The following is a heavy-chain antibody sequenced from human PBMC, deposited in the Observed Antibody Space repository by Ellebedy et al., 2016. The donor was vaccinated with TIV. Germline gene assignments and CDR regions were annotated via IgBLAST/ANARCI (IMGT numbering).Heavy chain of an antibody. V-gene: IGHV4-39*06. CDR2: IYHSGST. D-gene: IGHD3-10*01. J-gene: IGHJ5*02. Sequence: SETLSLTCTVSGGSISSSSYYWGWIRQPPGTGLEWIGSIYHSGSTYYNPSLKSRVTISVDTSKNQFPLKLSSVTAADTAVYYCARRVTMVRGGRFDPWGQGTLVTVSS. CDR3: ARRVTMVRGGRFDP. CDR1: GGSISSSSYY.